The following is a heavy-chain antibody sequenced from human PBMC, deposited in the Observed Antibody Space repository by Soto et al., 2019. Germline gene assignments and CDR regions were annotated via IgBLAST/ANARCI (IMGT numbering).Heavy chain of an antibody. V-gene: IGHV4-39*01. CDR1: GGSISSYY. Sequence: PSETLSLTCTVSGGSISSYYWGWIRQPPGKGLEWIGSIYYSGSTYYNPSLKSRVTISVDTSKNQFSLKLSSVTAADTAVYYCARHARGVIMDDYYMDVWGKGTTVTVSS. D-gene: IGHD3-10*01. CDR2: IYYSGST. CDR3: ARHARGVIMDDYYMDV. J-gene: IGHJ6*03.